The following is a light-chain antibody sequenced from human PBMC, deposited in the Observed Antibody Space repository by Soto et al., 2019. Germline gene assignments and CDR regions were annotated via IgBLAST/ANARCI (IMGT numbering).Light chain of an antibody. CDR1: QSISSY. V-gene: IGKV1-39*01. Sequence: DIQMTQSPSSLSASVGDRVTITCRASQSISSYLNWYQQKPGKAPKLLIYAASSLQSRVPSRFSGSRSGTDFNLTIGSLQPEDFATYYCQQSYSTLMYTFGQGTKLEIK. CDR2: AAS. J-gene: IGKJ2*01. CDR3: QQSYSTLMYT.